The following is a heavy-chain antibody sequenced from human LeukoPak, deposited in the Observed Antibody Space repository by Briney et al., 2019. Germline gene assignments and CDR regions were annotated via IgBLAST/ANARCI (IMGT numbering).Heavy chain of an antibody. V-gene: IGHV1-69*13. CDR2: IIPIFGTA. CDR3: ARRHPIYSYGSPDAFDI. J-gene: IGHJ3*02. Sequence: ASVKVSCKASGGTFSSYAISWVRQAPGQGLEWMGGIIPIFGTANYAQKFQGRVTITADESTSTAYMELSSLRSEDTAVYYCARRHPIYSYGSPDAFDIWGQGTMVTVSS. D-gene: IGHD5-18*01. CDR1: GGTFSSYA.